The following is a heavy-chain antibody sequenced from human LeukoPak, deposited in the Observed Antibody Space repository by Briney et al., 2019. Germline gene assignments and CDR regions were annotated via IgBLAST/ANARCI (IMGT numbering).Heavy chain of an antibody. CDR1: GFTFSSYS. CDR2: ISSSGGNT. D-gene: IGHD2-2*01. J-gene: IGHJ3*02. CDR3: ARVLTRASDSPDAFDI. Sequence: GGSLRLSCAASGFTFSSYSMSWVRQAPGKGLEWVSSISSSGGNTYYPDSVKGRFAISRDTAQNSLYLQMSSLRAEDTAVYYCARVLTRASDSPDAFDIWGQGTMVTVSS. V-gene: IGHV3-21*01.